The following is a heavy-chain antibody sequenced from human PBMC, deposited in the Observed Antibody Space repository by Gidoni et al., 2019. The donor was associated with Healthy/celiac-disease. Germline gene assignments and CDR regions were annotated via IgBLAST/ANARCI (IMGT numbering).Heavy chain of an antibody. CDR1: GGSFSGYY. J-gene: IGHJ4*02. Sequence: QVQLQQWGAGLLKPSETLSLTCAVSGGSFSGYYWSWIRHPPGKGLEWIGEIIHSGSTNYNPSLKSRVTISVDTSKNQCSLKLSSVTAADTAVYYCARGQGRVDFDYWGQGTLVTVSS. V-gene: IGHV4-34*01. CDR3: ARGQGRVDFDY. CDR2: IIHSGST.